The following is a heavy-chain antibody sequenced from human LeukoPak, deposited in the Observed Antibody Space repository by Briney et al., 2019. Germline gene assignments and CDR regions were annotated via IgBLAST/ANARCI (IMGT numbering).Heavy chain of an antibody. CDR2: ISYDGSNK. V-gene: IGHV3-30*18. Sequence: GRSLRLSCAASGFTFSSYGMHWVRQAPGKGLEWVAVISYDGSNKYYADSVKGRFTISRDNSKNTLYLQMNSLRAEDTAVYYCAKDWNYYGSGSSTFDYWGQGTLVTVSS. J-gene: IGHJ4*02. CDR1: GFTFSSYG. D-gene: IGHD3-10*01. CDR3: AKDWNYYGSGSSTFDY.